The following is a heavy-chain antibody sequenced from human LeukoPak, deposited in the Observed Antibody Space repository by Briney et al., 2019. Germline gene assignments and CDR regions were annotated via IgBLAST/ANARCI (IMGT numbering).Heavy chain of an antibody. CDR2: INHSGST. CDR1: GGSFSGYY. Sequence: PSETLSLTCAVYGGSFSGYYWSWIRQPPGKGLEWIGEINHSGSTNYNPSLKSPVTISVDTSKSQFSLKLSSVTAADTAVYYCARGRPMVRGVPFDPWGQGTLVTVSS. CDR3: ARGRPMVRGVPFDP. V-gene: IGHV4-34*01. J-gene: IGHJ5*02. D-gene: IGHD3-10*01.